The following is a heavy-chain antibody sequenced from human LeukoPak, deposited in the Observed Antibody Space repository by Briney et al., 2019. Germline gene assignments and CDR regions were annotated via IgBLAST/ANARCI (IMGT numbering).Heavy chain of an antibody. CDR1: GFTFSSYS. CDR2: IWYDGSNK. V-gene: IGHV3-33*08. D-gene: IGHD2-2*02. CDR3: ARSDIVVVPAAISFGYAFDI. J-gene: IGHJ3*02. Sequence: GGSLRLSCAASGFTFSSYSMNWVRQAPGKGLEWVAVIWYDGSNKYYADSVKGRFTISRDNSKNTLYLQMNSLRAEDTAVYYCARSDIVVVPAAISFGYAFDIWGQGTMVTVSS.